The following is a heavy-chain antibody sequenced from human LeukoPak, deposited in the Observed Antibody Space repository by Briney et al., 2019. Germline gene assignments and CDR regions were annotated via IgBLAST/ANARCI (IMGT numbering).Heavy chain of an antibody. CDR2: INPSGGST. D-gene: IGHD3-10*01. V-gene: IGHV1-46*01. J-gene: IGHJ5*02. Sequence: ASVKVSCTASGYTFTSYYMHWVRQTPGQGLEWMGIINPSGGSTSYAQKFQGRVTMTRDMSTSTVYMELSSLRSEDTAVYYCAKDMGSNYYGSGDNWFDPWGQGTLVTVSS. CDR1: GYTFTSYY. CDR3: AKDMGSNYYGSGDNWFDP.